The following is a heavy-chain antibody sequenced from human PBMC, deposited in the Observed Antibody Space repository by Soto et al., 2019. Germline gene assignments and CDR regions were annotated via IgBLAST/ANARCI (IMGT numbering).Heavy chain of an antibody. CDR1: GGTFSSYA. Sequence: QVQLVQSGAEVKKPGSSVKVSCKASGGTFSSYAISWVRQAPGQGLEWMGGIIPIFGTANYAQKFQGRVTMTADESTSTAYMELSSLRSEDTGVYYCARDRYCISPSCYGGGDYWGQGTLVTVSS. V-gene: IGHV1-69*12. CDR3: ARDRYCISPSCYGGGDY. J-gene: IGHJ4*02. D-gene: IGHD2-2*01. CDR2: IIPIFGTA.